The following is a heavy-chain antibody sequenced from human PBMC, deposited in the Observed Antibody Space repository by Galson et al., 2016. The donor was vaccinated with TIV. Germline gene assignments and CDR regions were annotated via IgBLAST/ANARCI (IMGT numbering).Heavy chain of an antibody. CDR3: VRHYDFRLAYFDL. V-gene: IGHV4-39*07. CDR1: GGSIITKSYY. J-gene: IGHJ2*01. Sequence: SETLSLTCTVSGGSIITKSYYWGWIRQPPGKGLEWIGIVYDNGQAYYIPSLKSRVTISVDTSKNQFSLRVTSVTAADTAVYYCVRHYDFRLAYFDLWGRGTLVTVSS. CDR2: VYDNGQA. D-gene: IGHD3-3*01.